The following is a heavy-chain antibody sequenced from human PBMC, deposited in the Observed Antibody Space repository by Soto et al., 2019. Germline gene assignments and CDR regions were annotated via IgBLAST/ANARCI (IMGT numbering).Heavy chain of an antibody. CDR1: GFTFSSYS. D-gene: IGHD6-13*01. CDR2: ISSSSSYI. Sequence: GGSLRLSCAASGFTFSSYSMNWVRQAPGKGLEWVSSISSSSSYIYYADSVKGRFTISRDNAKNSLYLQMNSLRAEDTAVYYCARDPRGSSSWFDYWGQGTLVTVSS. J-gene: IGHJ5*01. V-gene: IGHV3-21*01. CDR3: ARDPRGSSSWFDY.